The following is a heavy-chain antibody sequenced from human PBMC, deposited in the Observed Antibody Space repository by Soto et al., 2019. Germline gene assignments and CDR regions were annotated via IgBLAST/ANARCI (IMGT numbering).Heavy chain of an antibody. V-gene: IGHV4-31*03. D-gene: IGHD2-2*03. CDR3: ARLNGYCVSTNCHGYYGMDV. J-gene: IGHJ6*02. CDR1: GGSISSGGYY. Sequence: SETLSLTCTVSGGSISSGGYYWSWIRQHPGKGLEWIGYIYYSESTYYNPSLLSRVTISVDTSKNEFSLRLSSVTAADTAVYYCARLNGYCVSTNCHGYYGMDVWGQGTTVTVSS. CDR2: IYYSEST.